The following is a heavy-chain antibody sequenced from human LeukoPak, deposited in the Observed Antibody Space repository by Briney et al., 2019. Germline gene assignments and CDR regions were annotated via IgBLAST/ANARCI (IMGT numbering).Heavy chain of an antibody. CDR1: GYTFTSYD. CDR3: ARGIVVVPAAILTMVRGAYYYYYMDV. Sequence: ASVKVSCKASGYTFTSYDINWVRHATGQGLEWMGWMNPNSGNTGYAQKSQGRVTMTRNTSISTAYMELSSLRSEGTAVYYCARGIVVVPAAILTMVRGAYYYYYMDVWGKGTTVTVSS. CDR2: MNPNSGNT. D-gene: IGHD2-2*01. J-gene: IGHJ6*03. V-gene: IGHV1-8*01.